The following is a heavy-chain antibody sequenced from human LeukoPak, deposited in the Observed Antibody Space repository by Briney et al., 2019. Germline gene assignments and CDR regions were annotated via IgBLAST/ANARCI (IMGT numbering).Heavy chain of an antibody. J-gene: IGHJ4*02. V-gene: IGHV3-23*01. D-gene: IGHD4-11*01. CDR1: GFTFSSYA. CDR3: ARDANDYSNPWGCFDY. Sequence: PGGSLRLSCAASGFTFSSYAMSWVRQAPNKGLEWVSTIDGRGSSTFSADSVKGRFTISRDNSKNTLYLQLNSLRAEDTAVYYCARDANDYSNPWGCFDYWGQGTLVTVSS. CDR2: IDGRGSST.